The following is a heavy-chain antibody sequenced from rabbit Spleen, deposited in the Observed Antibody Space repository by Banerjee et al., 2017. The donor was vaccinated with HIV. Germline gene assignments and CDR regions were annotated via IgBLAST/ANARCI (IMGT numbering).Heavy chain of an antibody. V-gene: IGHV1S45*01. J-gene: IGHJ4*01. D-gene: IGHD2-1*01. CDR3: ARGSATMTVVITGYYLKL. CDR2: IYGGSSGST. CDR1: GFSVSSSYY. Sequence: QEQLVESGGGLVQPEGSLTLTCTASGFSVSSSYYMCWVRQAPGKGLECIACIYGGSSGSTWYASWAKGRFTISKTSSTTVTLQMTSLTAADTATYFCARGSATMTVVITGYYLKLWGPGTLVTVS.